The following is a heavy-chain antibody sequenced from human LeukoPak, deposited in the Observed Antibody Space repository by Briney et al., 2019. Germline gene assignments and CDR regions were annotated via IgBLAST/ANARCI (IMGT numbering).Heavy chain of an antibody. D-gene: IGHD4-17*01. V-gene: IGHV3-66*01. CDR2: IYSGGST. Sequence: GGSLRLSCAASEFSVGSNYMTWVRQAPGKGLEWVSLIYSGGSTYYADSVKGRFTISRDNSKNTLYLQMNSLRAEDTAVYYCASDYGDYWGQGTLVTVSS. J-gene: IGHJ4*02. CDR1: EFSVGSNY. CDR3: ASDYGDY.